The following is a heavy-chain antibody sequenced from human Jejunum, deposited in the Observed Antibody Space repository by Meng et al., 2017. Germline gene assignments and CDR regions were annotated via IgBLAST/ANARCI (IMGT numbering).Heavy chain of an antibody. Sequence: HVQPVQSGAEVMQPGASMTLSCNASGYIVTKYVCHWCLQAPGQRLEWMGGSNAGSGNTRPSQRFQGRVTITSDTSASTAYMELISLRSEDTAVNYCSRASSILGGFGSWGQGTLVTVSS. CDR3: SRASSILGGFGS. J-gene: IGHJ4*01. V-gene: IGHV1-3*01. D-gene: IGHD7-27*01. CDR1: GYIVTKYV. CDR2: SNAGSGNT.